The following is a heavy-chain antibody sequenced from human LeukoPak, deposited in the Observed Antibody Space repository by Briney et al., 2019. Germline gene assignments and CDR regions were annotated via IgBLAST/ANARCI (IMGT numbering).Heavy chain of an antibody. Sequence: PGRSLRLSCAATGFTFSSFSMHWVRQAPGKGLEWVAVISHDAKNDYFADSVKGRSTISRDNSKNTLYLQMNSLEPGDTAVYYCAKDRPPVPLDHWGQGILVTVSS. CDR3: AKDRPPVPLDH. V-gene: IGHV3-30*18. CDR1: GFTFSSFS. CDR2: ISHDAKND. D-gene: IGHD6-6*01. J-gene: IGHJ4*02.